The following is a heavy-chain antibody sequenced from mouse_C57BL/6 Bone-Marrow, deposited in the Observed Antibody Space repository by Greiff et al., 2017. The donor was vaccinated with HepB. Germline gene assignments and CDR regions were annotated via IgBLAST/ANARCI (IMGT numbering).Heavy chain of an antibody. Sequence: VQLQQPGAELVKPGASVKLSCKASGYTFTSYWMHWVKQRPGRGLEWIGRIDPNSGGTTYNEKFKSKATLTVDKPSSTAYMQLSSLTSEDSAVYYCARREGYYGSYYYAMAYWGRGTSVTVSS. D-gene: IGHD1-1*01. CDR2: IDPNSGGT. CDR3: ARREGYYGSYYYAMAY. J-gene: IGHJ4*01. CDR1: GYTFTSYW. V-gene: IGHV1-72*01.